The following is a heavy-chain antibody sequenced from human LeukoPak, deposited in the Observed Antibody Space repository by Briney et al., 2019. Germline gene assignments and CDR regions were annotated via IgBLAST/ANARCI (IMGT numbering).Heavy chain of an antibody. CDR3: ARGGYCSGGSCYYNWFDP. D-gene: IGHD2-15*01. J-gene: IGHJ5*02. CDR2: IYSSGST. CDR1: GGSISSYY. V-gene: IGHV4-4*07. Sequence: PSETLSLTCTVSGGSISSYYWSWIRQPAGKGLEWIGRIYSSGSTNYNPSLKSRVTMSVDTSKNHFSLKLASVTAADTAVYYCARGGYCSGGSCYYNWFDPWGQGTLVTVSS.